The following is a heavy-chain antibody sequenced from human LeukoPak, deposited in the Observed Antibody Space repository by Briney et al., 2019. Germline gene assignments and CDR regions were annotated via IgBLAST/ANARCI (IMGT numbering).Heavy chain of an antibody. J-gene: IGHJ5*02. CDR2: IKQDGSEK. D-gene: IGHD3-9*01. Sequence: GGSLRLSCAASGFTFSSYWMSWVRQAPGKGLEWVANIKQDGSEKYYVDSVKGRFTISRDNAKNSLYLQMNSLRAEDTAVYYCARDAYRNYDILTGYYKVNWFDPWGQGTLVTVSS. CDR3: ARDAYRNYDILTGYYKVNWFDP. V-gene: IGHV3-7*03. CDR1: GFTFSSYW.